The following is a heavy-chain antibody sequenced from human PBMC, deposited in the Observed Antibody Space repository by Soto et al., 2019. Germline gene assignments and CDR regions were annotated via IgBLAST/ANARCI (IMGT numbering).Heavy chain of an antibody. CDR2: FSTGGDGGTT. D-gene: IGHD3-10*01. CDR1: GFTFSSYS. J-gene: IGHJ4*02. Sequence: RLSCAAFGFTFSSYSMSWVRQAPGKGLEWVSGFSTGGDGGTTYYIDSVKGRFTISRDNSKNMLFLQMNSLRGEDTAIYYCAKKVNSGPGSQYFDFWGQGTLVTVSS. V-gene: IGHV3-23*01. CDR3: AKKVNSGPGSQYFDF.